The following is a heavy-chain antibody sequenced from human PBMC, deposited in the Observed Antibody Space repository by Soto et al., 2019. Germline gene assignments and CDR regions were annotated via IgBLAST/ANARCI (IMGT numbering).Heavy chain of an antibody. CDR3: TNEGYCTNGVCHNSFDI. V-gene: IGHV3-23*01. CDR2: ISGSGGST. D-gene: IGHD2-8*01. J-gene: IGHJ3*02. CDR1: GFTFSSYA. Sequence: EVQLLESGGGLVQPGGSLRLSCAASGFTFSSYAMSWVRQAPGNGLEWVSAISGSGGSTYYADSVKGRFTISRDNSKNTVYLQMNSLTAEDTAVYYCTNEGYCTNGVCHNSFDIWGQGTMVTVSS.